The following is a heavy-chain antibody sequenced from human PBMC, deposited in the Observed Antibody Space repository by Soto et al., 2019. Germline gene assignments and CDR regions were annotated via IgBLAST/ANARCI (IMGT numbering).Heavy chain of an antibody. D-gene: IGHD1-26*01. CDR1: GFTFDYYW. CDR2: VHSDGTTT. J-gene: IGHJ3*01. Sequence: EVQLVASGGGLVQPGESLRLSCAASGFTFDYYWMHWVRQAPGKGLVWVSRVHSDGTTTTYADSVKGRFTISRDNARNTVSLQMSSLRAEETAIYSCARGERGGFDLWGHGTVVTVSS. CDR3: ARGERGGFDL. V-gene: IGHV3-74*01.